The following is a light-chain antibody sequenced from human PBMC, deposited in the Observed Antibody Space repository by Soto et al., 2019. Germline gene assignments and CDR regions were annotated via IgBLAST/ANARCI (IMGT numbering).Light chain of an antibody. J-gene: IGLJ1*01. Sequence: LTQPPSVSGSPGQSVTISCTGTSSDVGSYNRVSWYQQPPRTAPKLMIFEVSNRPSGVPDRFSGSKSGNTASLTISGLQAEDEADYYCSSYTTSSTYVFGTGTKVTVL. CDR3: SSYTTSSTYV. CDR2: EVS. V-gene: IGLV2-18*02. CDR1: SSDVGSYNR.